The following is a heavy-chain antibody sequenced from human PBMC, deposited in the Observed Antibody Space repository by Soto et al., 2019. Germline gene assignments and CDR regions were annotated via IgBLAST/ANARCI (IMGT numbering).Heavy chain of an antibody. CDR3: ARQAVAATDFDY. Sequence: SETLSLTCAVSCYSISSGYYRGWIRQPPGKGLEWIGSIYHSGSTYYNPSLKSRVTISVDTSKNQFSLKLSSVTAADTAVYYCARQAVAATDFDYWGQGTLVTVSS. J-gene: IGHJ4*02. D-gene: IGHD2-15*01. V-gene: IGHV4-38-2*01. CDR2: IYHSGST. CDR1: CYSISSGYY.